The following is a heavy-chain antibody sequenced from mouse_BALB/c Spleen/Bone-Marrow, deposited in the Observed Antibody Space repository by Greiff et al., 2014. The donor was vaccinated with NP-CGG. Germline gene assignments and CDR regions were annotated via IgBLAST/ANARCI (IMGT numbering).Heavy chain of an antibody. Sequence: QVQLQQSGPGLVAPSQSLSITCIVSGFSLTDCGVSWIRKPPGKGLEWLGVIWGGGSTYYNSALKSRLSISKDNSKSQVFLKMNSLQTDDTAMYYGARIYFDFDGFAYWGQGTLVTVSA. CDR2: IWGGGST. V-gene: IGHV2-6-5*01. D-gene: IGHD2-4*01. CDR3: ARIYFDFDGFAY. J-gene: IGHJ3*01. CDR1: GFSLTDCG.